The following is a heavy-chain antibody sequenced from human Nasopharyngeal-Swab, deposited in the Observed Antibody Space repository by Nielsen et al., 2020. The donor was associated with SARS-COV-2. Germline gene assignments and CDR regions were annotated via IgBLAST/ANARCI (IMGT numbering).Heavy chain of an antibody. CDR2: IGADGNT. V-gene: IGHV3-23*01. D-gene: IGHD1-26*01. CDR3: AKYLGSGSYQAFCDY. CDR1: GFTFSSAA. J-gene: IGHJ4*01. Sequence: GESLKISCAASGFTFSSAAISWVRQAPGMGLEWVSVIGADGNTIYADSVKGRFTISRDNSKNTVYLQMNSLRAEDTAVHYCAKYLGSGSYQAFCDYWGHGTLVTVSS.